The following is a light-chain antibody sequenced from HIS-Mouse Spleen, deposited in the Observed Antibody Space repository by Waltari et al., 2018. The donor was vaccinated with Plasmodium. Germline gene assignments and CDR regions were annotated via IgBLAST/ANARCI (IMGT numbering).Light chain of an antibody. V-gene: IGLV2-8*01. J-gene: IGLJ2*01. CDR1: SSDVGGYNY. CDR3: SSYAGSNNLV. Sequence: QSALTQPPSASGSPGQSVTISCTGTSSDVGGYNYVSWYQQHPGQAPKLMIYEVSKRPSGGPDRCSGSKSGNTASLTVSGLQAEDEADYYCSSYAGSNNLVFGGGTKLTVL. CDR2: EVS.